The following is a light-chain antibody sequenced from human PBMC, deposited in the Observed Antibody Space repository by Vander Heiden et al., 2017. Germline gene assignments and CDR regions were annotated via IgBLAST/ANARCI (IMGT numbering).Light chain of an antibody. J-gene: IGLJ3*02. Sequence: HSVLTHPPSASESPGQRVTISCSGSSSNIGSNTVNWYQQLPGTAPNLLIYSNNQRPSGVLDRFSGSKSGTSASLAISGLQSEDEADYYCAAWDVSLNGWVFGGGTKLTVL. CDR1: SSNIGSNT. CDR3: AAWDVSLNGWV. V-gene: IGLV1-44*01. CDR2: SNN.